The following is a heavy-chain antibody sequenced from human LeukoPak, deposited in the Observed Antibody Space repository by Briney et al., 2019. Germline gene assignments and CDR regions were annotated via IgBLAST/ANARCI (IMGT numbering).Heavy chain of an antibody. J-gene: IGHJ3*02. CDR2: ISSSSTTI. CDR1: GFTFSSYS. V-gene: IGHV3-48*01. Sequence: GGSLRLSCAASGFTFSSYSMMWVRQAPGKGLEWVSYISSSSTTIHYADSVKGRFTISRDNAKNSVYLQMNSLRAEDTAVYYCARGYYDSSGYYYISGHDAFDIWGQGTMVTVSS. D-gene: IGHD3-22*01. CDR3: ARGYYDSSGYYYISGHDAFDI.